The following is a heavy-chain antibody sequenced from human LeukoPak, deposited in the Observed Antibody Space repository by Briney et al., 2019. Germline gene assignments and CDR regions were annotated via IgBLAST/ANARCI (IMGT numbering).Heavy chain of an antibody. Sequence: GGSLRVSCAASGFTFSSYWMSGVRQAPGKGLEWVANIKQDGSEKYYVDSVKGRFTISRDNAKNSLYLQMNSLRAEDTAVYYCARAPEGGYVNYWGQGTLVTVSS. CDR2: IKQDGSEK. CDR1: GFTFSSYW. V-gene: IGHV3-7*03. D-gene: IGHD1-1*01. J-gene: IGHJ4*02. CDR3: ARAPEGGYVNY.